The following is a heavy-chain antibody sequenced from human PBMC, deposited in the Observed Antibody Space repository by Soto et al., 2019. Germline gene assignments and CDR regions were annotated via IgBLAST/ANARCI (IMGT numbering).Heavy chain of an antibody. D-gene: IGHD6-19*01. V-gene: IGHV1-2*02. CDR3: ARPPGYSSDWYYFDL. J-gene: IGHJ4*02. CDR1: GVTFIDCS. CDR2: ISPKSGGT. Sequence: ASVKASCKASGVTFIDCSMYWVRQETGQGFEWMGRISPKSGGTNYAQKFQGRVTMTWDMSLNTAYMELSSLMSEDTAVYYCARPPGYSSDWYYFDLWGQGTLVTVSS.